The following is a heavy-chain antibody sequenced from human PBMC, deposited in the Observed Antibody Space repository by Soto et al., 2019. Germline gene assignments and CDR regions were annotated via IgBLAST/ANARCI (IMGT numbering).Heavy chain of an antibody. J-gene: IGHJ6*02. Sequence: SETLSLTCAVYGGSFSGYYWSWIRQPPGKGLEWIGYIYYGGSTYYNPSLKSRVTISVDTSKNQFSLKLSSVTAADTAVYYCARGNGIGELFTTYYYYGMDVWGQGTTVTVSS. CDR2: IYYGGST. CDR1: GGSFSGYY. CDR3: ARGNGIGELFTTYYYYGMDV. V-gene: IGHV4-34*09. D-gene: IGHD3-10*01.